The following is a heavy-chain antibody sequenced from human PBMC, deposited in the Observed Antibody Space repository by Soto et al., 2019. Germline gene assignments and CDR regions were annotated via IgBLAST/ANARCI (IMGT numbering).Heavy chain of an antibody. CDR3: AKDTRDAYNHFDY. Sequence: GGSLRLSCAASGFTFSSYGMHWVRQAPGKGLEWVAVISYDGSNKYYADSVKGRFTISRDNSKNTLYLQMNSLRAEDTAVYYCAKDTRDAYNHFDYWGQGTLVTVSS. D-gene: IGHD3-16*01. J-gene: IGHJ4*02. V-gene: IGHV3-30*18. CDR2: ISYDGSNK. CDR1: GFTFSSYG.